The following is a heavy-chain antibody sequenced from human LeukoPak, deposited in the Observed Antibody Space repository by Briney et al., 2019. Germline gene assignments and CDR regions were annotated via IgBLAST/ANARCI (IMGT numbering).Heavy chain of an antibody. CDR3: ARDPRGYYDILTGYYPRSGASFDY. CDR2: IKQDGSEK. CDR1: GFTFSSYW. V-gene: IGHV3-7*01. J-gene: IGHJ4*02. D-gene: IGHD3-9*01. Sequence: PGGSLRLSCAASGFTFSSYWMSWVRQAPGKGLEWVANIKQDGSEKYYVDSVKGRFTLSRDNAKNSLYLQMNSLRAEDTAVYYCARDPRGYYDILTGYYPRSGASFDYWGQGTLVTVSS.